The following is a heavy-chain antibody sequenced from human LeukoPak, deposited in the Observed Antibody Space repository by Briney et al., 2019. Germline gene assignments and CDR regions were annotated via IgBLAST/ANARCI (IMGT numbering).Heavy chain of an antibody. CDR1: GGSISSSSYY. CDR3: ARIGGTLSSSWYLLDP. J-gene: IGHJ5*02. V-gene: IGHV4-39*07. Sequence: PSETLSLTCTVSGGSISSSSYYWGWIRQPPGKGLEWIGSICYSGSTYYNPSLKSRVTISVDTSKNQFSLKLSSVTAADTAVYYCARIGGTLSSSWYLLDPWGQGTLVTVSS. D-gene: IGHD6-13*01. CDR2: ICYSGST.